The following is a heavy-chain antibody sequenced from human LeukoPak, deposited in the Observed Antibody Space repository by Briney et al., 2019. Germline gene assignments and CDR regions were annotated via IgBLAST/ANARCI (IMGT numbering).Heavy chain of an antibody. Sequence: SETLSLTCTVSGGSISSYYWSWIRQPPGKGLEWIGYIYYSGSTNYNPSLKSRVTISVDTSKNQFSLKLSSVTAADTAVYYCARRSGLGYCSSTSCYGMDVWGQGTTVTVSS. J-gene: IGHJ6*02. D-gene: IGHD2-2*01. CDR3: ARRSGLGYCSSTSCYGMDV. CDR2: IYYSGST. CDR1: GGSISSYY. V-gene: IGHV4-59*08.